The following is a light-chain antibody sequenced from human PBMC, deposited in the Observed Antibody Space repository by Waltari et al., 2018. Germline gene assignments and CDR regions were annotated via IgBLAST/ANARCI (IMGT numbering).Light chain of an antibody. CDR3: QAWDSSTGV. J-gene: IGLJ3*02. CDR2: QDN. CDR1: QLGDKY. V-gene: IGLV3-1*01. Sequence: SYELTQPPSVSVSPGQTASITCPGDQLGDKYVCWYQQKPGQSPVVVIYQDNKRPSGIPERFSGSNSGNTATLTISGTQAMDEADYYCQAWDSSTGVFGGGTKLTVL.